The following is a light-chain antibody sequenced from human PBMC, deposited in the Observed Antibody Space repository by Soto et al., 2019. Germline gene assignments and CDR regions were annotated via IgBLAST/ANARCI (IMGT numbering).Light chain of an antibody. CDR1: SSDVGGYNY. Sequence: QSALPQPPSASGSPGQSVAISCTGTSSDVGGYNYVSWYQQHPGKAPKLMISAVNTRPSGVPDRFSGSKSGNTASLTVSGLQAEDEADYYCSSYAGSSNVFGTGTKLTVL. CDR2: AVN. V-gene: IGLV2-8*01. CDR3: SSYAGSSNV. J-gene: IGLJ1*01.